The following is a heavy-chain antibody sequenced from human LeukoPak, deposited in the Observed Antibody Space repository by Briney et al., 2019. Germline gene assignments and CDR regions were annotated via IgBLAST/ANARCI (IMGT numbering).Heavy chain of an antibody. V-gene: IGHV4-61*08. CDR2: IYHSGST. J-gene: IGHJ2*01. D-gene: IGHD3-22*01. CDR1: GGSISSGGYY. CDR3: ARQGRVYYYDSSGYYSPRTYFDL. Sequence: SQTLSLTCTVSGGSISSGGYYWSWIRQPPGKGLEWIGYIYHSGSTNYNPSLKSRVTISVDTSKNQFSLKLSSVTAADTAVYYCARQGRVYYYDSSGYYSPRTYFDLWGRGTLVTVSS.